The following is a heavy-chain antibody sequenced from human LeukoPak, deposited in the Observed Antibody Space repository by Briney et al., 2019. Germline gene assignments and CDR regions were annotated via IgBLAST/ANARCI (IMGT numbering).Heavy chain of an antibody. Sequence: GASVKVSCKASGYTLTGYYMHWVRQAPGQGLEWMGWINPNSGGTNYALKFQGRVTMTRDTSISTAFMELSRLTSDDTAVYYCTGGATTPVYWGQGTLVTVSS. J-gene: IGHJ4*02. CDR1: GYTLTGYY. V-gene: IGHV1-2*02. CDR2: INPNSGGT. CDR3: TGGATTPVY. D-gene: IGHD5-12*01.